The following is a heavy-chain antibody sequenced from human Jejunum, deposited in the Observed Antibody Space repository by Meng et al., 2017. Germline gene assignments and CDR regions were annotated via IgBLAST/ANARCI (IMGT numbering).Heavy chain of an antibody. Sequence: GESLKISCAASGFTFSSCAWTWVRQAPVKWLEWVSTITGGGESTYYADSVKGRFTISRDNSKDTLYLQMNSLRAEDTAVYYCAKHLAGSRALDFWGQGTMVTVSS. J-gene: IGHJ3*01. CDR2: ITGGGEST. CDR3: AKHLAGSRALDF. D-gene: IGHD2-2*01. CDR1: GFTFSSCA. V-gene: IGHV3-23*01.